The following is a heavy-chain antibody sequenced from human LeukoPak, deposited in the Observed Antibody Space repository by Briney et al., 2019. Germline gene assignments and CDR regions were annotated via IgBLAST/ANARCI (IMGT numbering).Heavy chain of an antibody. V-gene: IGHV4-38-2*02. D-gene: IGHD6-13*01. Sequence: PSETLSLTCTVSGGSISSGYYWGWIRQPPGKGLEWIGSIYHSGSTYYNPSLKSRVTISVDTSKSQFSLKLRSVTAADTAMYYCARDIGQQLPYYFDYWGHGTLVTVSS. CDR2: IYHSGST. CDR3: ARDIGQQLPYYFDY. J-gene: IGHJ4*01. CDR1: GGSISSGYY.